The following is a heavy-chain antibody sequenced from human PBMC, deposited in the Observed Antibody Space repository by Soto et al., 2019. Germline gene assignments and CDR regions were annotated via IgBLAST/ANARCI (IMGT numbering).Heavy chain of an antibody. CDR3: ARSDATALDY. CDR1: GDSMTSSNW. Sequence: QVQLLESGPGLLKPSGTLSLTCTVSGDSMTSSNWWNWVRQPPGKGLEWIGEAHHSGRTNYNPSLKSRVTISVDRPQSPFPLQLTSVTAADAAVYYCARSDATALDYWGQGTLVTVSS. V-gene: IGHV4-4*02. CDR2: AHHSGRT. J-gene: IGHJ4*02.